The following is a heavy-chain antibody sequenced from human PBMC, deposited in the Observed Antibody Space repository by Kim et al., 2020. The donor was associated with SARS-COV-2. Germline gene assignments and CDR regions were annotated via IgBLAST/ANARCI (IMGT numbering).Heavy chain of an antibody. Sequence: SETLSLTCAVYGGSFSGYYWSWIRQPPGKGLEWIGEINHSGSTNYNPSLKSRVTISVDTSKNQFSLKLSSVTAADTAVYYCARGRPSSSSFLSGRARYYFDYWGQGTLVTVSS. CDR3: ARGRPSSSSFLSGRARYYFDY. V-gene: IGHV4-34*01. CDR2: INHSGST. J-gene: IGHJ4*02. CDR1: GGSFSGYY. D-gene: IGHD6-6*01.